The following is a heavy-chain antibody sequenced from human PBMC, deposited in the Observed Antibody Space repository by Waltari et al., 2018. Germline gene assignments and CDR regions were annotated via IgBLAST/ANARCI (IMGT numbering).Heavy chain of an antibody. CDR2: LHNGVDT. CDR3: ARIRPTTTSGWVPFDY. D-gene: IGHD6-19*01. Sequence: EVQLMETGGGLIQPGGSLRVSCAASGFPVAAYHMAWVRQISGKGLEWVSSLHNGVDTYYADSVKGRFTVFSDNSKNTVLLQMNSLRAEDTAFYYCARIRPTTTSGWVPFDYWGQGTLVTVS. J-gene: IGHJ4*02. CDR1: GFPVAAYH. V-gene: IGHV3-53*02.